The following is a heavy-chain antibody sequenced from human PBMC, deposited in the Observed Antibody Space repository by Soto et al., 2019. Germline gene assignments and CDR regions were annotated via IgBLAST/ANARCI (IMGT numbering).Heavy chain of an antibody. CDR2: ISYDGSNK. D-gene: IGHD2-15*01. J-gene: IGHJ6*02. V-gene: IGHV3-30*18. Sequence: QVQLVESGGGVVQPGRSLRLSCAASGFTFSSYGMHWVRQAPGKGLEWVAVISYDGSNKYYADSVKGRFTISRDNSKNPLYLQMNSLRPADTAVYYCAKRAVVTIDYYYYYGMDVWGQGTTVTVSS. CDR1: GFTFSSYG. CDR3: AKRAVVTIDYYYYYGMDV.